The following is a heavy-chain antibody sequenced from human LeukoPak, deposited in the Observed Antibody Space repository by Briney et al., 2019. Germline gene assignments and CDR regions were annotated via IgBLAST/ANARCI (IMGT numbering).Heavy chain of an antibody. CDR3: TTRPRGRWFGESPYYYYYGMDV. Sequence: GGSLRLSCAASGFTFSNAWMSWVRQAPGKGLEWVGRIKSKTDGGTTDYAAPVKGRFTISRDDSKNTLYLQMNSLKTEDTAVYYCTTRPRGRWFGESPYYYYYGMDVWGQGTTVTVSS. CDR2: IKSKTDGGTT. J-gene: IGHJ6*02. CDR1: GFTFSNAW. V-gene: IGHV3-15*01. D-gene: IGHD3-10*01.